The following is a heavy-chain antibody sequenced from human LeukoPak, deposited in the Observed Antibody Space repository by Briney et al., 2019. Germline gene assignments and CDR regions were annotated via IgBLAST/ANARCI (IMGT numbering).Heavy chain of an antibody. CDR3: ARSCSSTSCYYLFDY. J-gene: IGHJ4*02. CDR2: IYTSGST. Sequence: SETLSLTCTVSGGSISSYYRSWIRQPAGKGLEWIGRIYTSGSTNYNSSLKSRVTMSVDTSKNQFSLKLSSVTAADTAVYYCARSCSSTSCYYLFDYWGQGTLVTVSS. V-gene: IGHV4-4*07. D-gene: IGHD2-2*01. CDR1: GGSISSYY.